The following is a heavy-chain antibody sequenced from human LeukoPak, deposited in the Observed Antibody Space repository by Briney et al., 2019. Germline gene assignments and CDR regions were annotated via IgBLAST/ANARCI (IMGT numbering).Heavy chain of an antibody. D-gene: IGHD4-17*01. CDR2: ISYDGSNK. J-gene: IGHJ4*02. V-gene: IGHV3-30-3*01. CDR1: GFTFSSYA. CDR3: ARDRAAYGDFDY. Sequence: PGGSLRLSCAASGFTFSSYAMHWVRQAPGKGLEWVAVISYDGSNKYYADSVKGRFTISRDNSKNTLYLQMNSLRAEDTAVYYCARDRAAYGDFDYWGQGTLVTVSS.